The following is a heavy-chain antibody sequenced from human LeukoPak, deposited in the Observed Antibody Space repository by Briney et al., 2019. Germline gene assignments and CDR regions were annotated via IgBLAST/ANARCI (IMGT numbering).Heavy chain of an antibody. V-gene: IGHV3-23*01. J-gene: IGHJ4*02. CDR1: GFTLSSYS. Sequence: GGSLRLSCAASGFTLSSYSMSCGSQAPGKGLEWGSAIIDTGNTYHADSVKGRFTISRDSSKNKLLLQMNRLRPEEAAVYYCAKARVTACRGAFCYPFDYWGLGTLVTVSS. CDR2: IIDTGNT. CDR3: AKARVTACRGAFCYPFDY. D-gene: IGHD2-15*01.